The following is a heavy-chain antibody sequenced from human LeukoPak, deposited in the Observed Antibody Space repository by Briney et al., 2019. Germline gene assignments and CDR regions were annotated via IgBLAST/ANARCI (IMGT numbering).Heavy chain of an antibody. CDR3: AKGLIIWVYDY. Sequence: GGSLRLSCAVSGFTFSNYWMSWVRQAPGKGLEWVSAVSGSGGSTYYADSVKGRFTISRDNSKNTLYLQMNSLRAEDTAVYYCAKGLIIWVYDYWGQGTLVTVSS. J-gene: IGHJ4*02. D-gene: IGHD2-8*01. CDR1: GFTFSNYW. CDR2: VSGSGGST. V-gene: IGHV3-23*01.